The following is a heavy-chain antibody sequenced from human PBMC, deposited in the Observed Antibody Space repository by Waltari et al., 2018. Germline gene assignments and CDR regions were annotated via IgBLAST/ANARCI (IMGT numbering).Heavy chain of an antibody. CDR3: ARVGQP. D-gene: IGHD1-26*01. CDR2: ISYDGSNK. J-gene: IGHJ5*02. CDR1: GFLFSSYA. Sequence: QVQLVESGGGVVQPGRSLRLSLSASGFLFSSYAMHGVRQAPGKGLEWVAVISYDGSNKYYADSVKGRFTISRDNSKNTLYLQMNSLRAEDTAVYYCARVGQPWGQGTLVTVSS. V-gene: IGHV3-30-3*01.